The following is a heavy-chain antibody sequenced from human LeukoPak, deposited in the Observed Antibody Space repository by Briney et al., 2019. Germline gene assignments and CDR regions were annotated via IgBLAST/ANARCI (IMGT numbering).Heavy chain of an antibody. CDR1: GFTFSSYA. CDR2: ISYDGSNK. Sequence: GGSLRLSCAASGFTFSSYAMHWVRQAPGKGLEWVAVISYDGSNKYYADSVKGRFTISRDNSKNTLYLQMNSLRAEDTAVYYCVRWPYDSSGYYYDYWGQGTLVTVSS. V-gene: IGHV3-30-3*01. CDR3: VRWPYDSSGYYYDY. J-gene: IGHJ4*02. D-gene: IGHD3-22*01.